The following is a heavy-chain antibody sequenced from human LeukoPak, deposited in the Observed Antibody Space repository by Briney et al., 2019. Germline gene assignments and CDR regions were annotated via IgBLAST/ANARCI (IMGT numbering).Heavy chain of an antibody. Sequence: GGSLRLSCAASGFTFSSYAMHWVRQAPGKGLEWVAVISYDGSNKYYADSVKGRFTISRDNAKNSLYLQMNSLRAEDTAVYYCARVRVRGVTPYYFDYWGQGTLVTVSS. CDR1: GFTFSSYA. J-gene: IGHJ4*02. CDR2: ISYDGSNK. V-gene: IGHV3-30*04. D-gene: IGHD3-10*01. CDR3: ARVRVRGVTPYYFDY.